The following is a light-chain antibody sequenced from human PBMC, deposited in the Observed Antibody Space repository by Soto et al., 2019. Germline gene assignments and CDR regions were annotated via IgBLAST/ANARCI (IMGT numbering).Light chain of an antibody. CDR2: EVS. CDR3: SSYTSSGTLV. CDR1: SSDVGGYKH. V-gene: IGLV2-14*01. J-gene: IGLJ1*01. Sequence: SALTQPASVSGSPGQSITISCTGTSSDVGGYKHISWYQQHPGKAPKLMIFEVSNRPSGVSNRFSGSKSGNTASLTISGLQAEDEADYYCSSYTSSGTLVFGTGTKVTVL.